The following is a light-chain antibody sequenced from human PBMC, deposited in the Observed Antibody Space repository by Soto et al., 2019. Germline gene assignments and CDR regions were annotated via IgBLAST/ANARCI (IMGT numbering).Light chain of an antibody. CDR2: EVS. V-gene: IGLV2-14*01. Sequence: QSALTQPASVSGSPGQSITISCTGTSSDVGGYNYVSWYQQHPGKAPKLMIYEVSNRPSGVSNRFSGSKSGNTASLTISGLQAEDEADYYCSSYTSSSTRLFGGGTKVTV. CDR3: SSYTSSSTRL. CDR1: SSDVGGYNY. J-gene: IGLJ3*02.